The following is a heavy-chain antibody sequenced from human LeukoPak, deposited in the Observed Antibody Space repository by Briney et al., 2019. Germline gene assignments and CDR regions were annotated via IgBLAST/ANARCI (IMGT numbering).Heavy chain of an antibody. J-gene: IGHJ6*03. CDR1: GFTFSSYS. CDR2: ISSSSSYI. V-gene: IGHV3-21*01. D-gene: IGHD3-3*01. Sequence: GGSLRLSCAASGFTFSSYSMNWVRQAPGKGLEWVSSISSSSSYIYYADSVKGRFTISRDNAKNSLYLQMNSLRAEDTDVYYCARDQEPYVDFWSGYRYYYMDVWGKGTTVTAS. CDR3: ARDQEPYVDFWSGYRYYYMDV.